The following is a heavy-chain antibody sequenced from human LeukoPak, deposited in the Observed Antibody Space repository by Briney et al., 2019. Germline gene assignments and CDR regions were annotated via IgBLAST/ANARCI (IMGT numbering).Heavy chain of an antibody. Sequence: SETLSLTCIVSGGSISSYYWSWIRQPPGMGLGWIGYMSKSGSTNYNPSLQSRVTILVDTSKNQFSLKLSSATAADTAVYYCARHKGSSTWYPFDYWGQGTLVTVSS. V-gene: IGHV4-59*08. J-gene: IGHJ4*02. CDR3: ARHKGSSTWYPFDY. CDR1: GGSISSYY. CDR2: MSKSGST. D-gene: IGHD6-13*01.